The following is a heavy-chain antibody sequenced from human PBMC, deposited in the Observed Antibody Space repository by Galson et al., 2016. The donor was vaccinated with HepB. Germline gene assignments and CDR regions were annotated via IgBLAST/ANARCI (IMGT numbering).Heavy chain of an antibody. V-gene: IGHV1-69*10. CDR2: IIPILGIA. Sequence: SVKVSCKASGGTFNTYGVSWVRQAPGQGLEWMGGIIPILGIANYAQKFQGRVTITADKSTSTAYMELSSLRSEDTAVYYCARQKTSYDSSGYYLNWFDPWGQGTLVTVSS. CDR3: ARQKTSYDSSGYYLNWFDP. CDR1: GGTFNTYG. D-gene: IGHD3-22*01. J-gene: IGHJ5*02.